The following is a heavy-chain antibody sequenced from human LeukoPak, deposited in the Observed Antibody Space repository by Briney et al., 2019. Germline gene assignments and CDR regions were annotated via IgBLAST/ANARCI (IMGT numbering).Heavy chain of an antibody. J-gene: IGHJ6*02. CDR2: ISSSGSTI. Sequence: GGSLRLSCAASGFTFSSYEMNWVRQAPGKGLEWVSYISSSGSTIYYADSVKGRFTISRDNAKNSLYLQMNSLRAEDTAVYYCARDGVVPAARGRLRCMDVWGQGTTVTVSS. CDR3: ARDGVVPAARGRLRCMDV. D-gene: IGHD2-2*01. V-gene: IGHV3-48*03. CDR1: GFTFSSYE.